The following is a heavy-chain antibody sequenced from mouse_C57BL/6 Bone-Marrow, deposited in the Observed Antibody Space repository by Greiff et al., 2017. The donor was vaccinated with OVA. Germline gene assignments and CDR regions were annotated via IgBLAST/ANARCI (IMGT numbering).Heavy chain of an antibody. CDR2: IDPETGGT. CDR3: TRHHYGSEGYCDV. D-gene: IGHD1-1*01. V-gene: IGHV1-15*01. CDR1: GYTFTDYE. Sequence: VRLQQSGAELVRPGASVTLSCKASGYTFTDYEMHWVKQTPVHGLEWIGAIDPETGGTAYNQKFKGKAILTADKSSSTAYMELRSLTSEDSAVYYCTRHHYGSEGYCDVWGTGTTVTVSS. J-gene: IGHJ1*03.